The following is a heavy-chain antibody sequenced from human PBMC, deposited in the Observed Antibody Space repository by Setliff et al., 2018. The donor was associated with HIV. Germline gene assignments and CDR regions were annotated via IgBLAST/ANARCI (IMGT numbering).Heavy chain of an antibody. CDR1: GASISSYY. V-gene: IGHV3-74*01. D-gene: IGHD3-10*01. J-gene: IGHJ4*02. Sequence: PSETLSLTCTVSGASISSYYWSWIRQAPGKGLEWVSRINDYGTTTNYADSVKGRFAISRDNAKSTLYLQMNSLRAEDTAVYYCAAKRSDFGELSPFDFWGQGTLVTVSS. CDR2: INDYGTTT. CDR3: AAKRSDFGELSPFDF.